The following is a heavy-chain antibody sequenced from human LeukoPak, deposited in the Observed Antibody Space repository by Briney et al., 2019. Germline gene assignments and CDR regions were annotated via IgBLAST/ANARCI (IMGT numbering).Heavy chain of an antibody. CDR3: ARDRSASVFDI. CDR1: GGSISSGTYY. V-gene: IGHV4-30-2*01. J-gene: IGHJ3*02. CDR2: IFHSEST. Sequence: SQTLSLTCTVSGGSISSGTYYWSWIRHPPGKGLEWIGYIFHSESTYYNPSLKSRVTISVDRSKNQFSLKLSSVTAADTALYYCARDRSASVFDIWGQGTMVTVSS.